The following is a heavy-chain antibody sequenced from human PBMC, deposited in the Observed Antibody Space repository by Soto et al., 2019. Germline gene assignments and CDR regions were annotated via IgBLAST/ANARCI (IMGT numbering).Heavy chain of an antibody. CDR2: IYTGAADT. CDR3: ARHACYYNILCGYYFDY. V-gene: IGHV5-51*01. J-gene: IGHJ4*02. D-gene: IGHD3-9*01. CDR1: GYIFTSYW. Sequence: VGSLKLSCQGSGYIFTSYWICCCLPMPVKVLPWWVSIYTGAADTRYSPSLKGQVTISIDTSINPAYLQWSSLNASDTAMYYCARHACYYNILCGYYFDYWGQGTQVTVSS.